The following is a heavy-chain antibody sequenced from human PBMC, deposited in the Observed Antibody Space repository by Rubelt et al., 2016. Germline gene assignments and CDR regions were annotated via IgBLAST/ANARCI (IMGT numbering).Heavy chain of an antibody. D-gene: IGHD1-20*01. V-gene: IGHV3-74*02. J-gene: IGHJ4*02. CDR2: INTDGRST. Sequence: VESGGGLVQPGGSLRLSCAASGFTFSSYSMTWVRQAPGKGLVWVARINTDGRSTEYADSVKGRFTISRDNAKNTLYLQMNNLRVEDTAVYYCVGYNWNQPDYWGQGTLVTVSS. CDR1: GFTFSSYS. CDR3: VGYNWNQPDY.